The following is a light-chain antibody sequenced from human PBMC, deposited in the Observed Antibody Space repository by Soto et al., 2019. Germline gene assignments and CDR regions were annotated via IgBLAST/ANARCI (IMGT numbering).Light chain of an antibody. CDR1: QSVSSY. Sequence: EIVLTQSPATLSLSPGERATLSCRASQSVSSYLAWYQQKPGQAPRLLIYDASNRATGIPARFSGSGSGTDFTLTISSLEPEDFAVYYCQQSYSTITFGQGTRLEIK. V-gene: IGKV3-11*01. J-gene: IGKJ5*01. CDR3: QQSYSTIT. CDR2: DAS.